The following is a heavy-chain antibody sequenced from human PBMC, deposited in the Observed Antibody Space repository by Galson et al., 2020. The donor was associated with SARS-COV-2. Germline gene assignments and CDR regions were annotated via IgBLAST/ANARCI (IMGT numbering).Heavy chain of an antibody. CDR2: IWYDGSNK. V-gene: IGHV3-33*01. D-gene: IGHD5-18*01. CDR3: AREDTAMDAVSLDY. CDR1: GFTFSSYG. Sequence: GGSLRLSCAASGFTFSSYGMHWVRQAPGKGLEWVAVIWYDGSNKYYADSVKGRFTISRDNSKNTLYLQMNSLRAEDTAVYYCAREDTAMDAVSLDYWGQGTLVTVSS. J-gene: IGHJ4*02.